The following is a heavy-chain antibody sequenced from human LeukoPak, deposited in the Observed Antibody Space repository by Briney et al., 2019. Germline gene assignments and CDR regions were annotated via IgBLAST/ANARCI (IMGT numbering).Heavy chain of an antibody. CDR2: ISAYNGNT. V-gene: IGHV1-18*04. CDR1: GYTLTSYG. D-gene: IGHD6-13*01. CDR3: ARVFGSSSWSGLDY. J-gene: IGHJ4*02. Sequence: ASVKVSCKASGYTLTSYGISWVRQAPGQGLEWMGWISAYNGNTNYAQKLQGRVTMTTDTSTSTAYMELRSLRSDDTAVYYCARVFGSSSWSGLDYWGQGTLVTVSS.